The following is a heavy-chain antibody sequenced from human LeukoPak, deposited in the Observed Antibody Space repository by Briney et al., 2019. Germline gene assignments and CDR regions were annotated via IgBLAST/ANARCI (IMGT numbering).Heavy chain of an antibody. Sequence: PGGSLRLSCEASGFTFSSYAMSWVRQAPGKGLEWVSVISGSGDSTYYADSVEGRCTISRDNSKDALYLQMSSLRAEDTAVYYCARVGYSGYDYDYWGQGTLVTVSS. CDR1: GFTFSSYA. D-gene: IGHD5-12*01. J-gene: IGHJ4*02. CDR2: ISGSGDST. V-gene: IGHV3-23*01. CDR3: ARVGYSGYDYDY.